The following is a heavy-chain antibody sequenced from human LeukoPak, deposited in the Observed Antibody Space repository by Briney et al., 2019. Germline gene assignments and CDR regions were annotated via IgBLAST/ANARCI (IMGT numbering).Heavy chain of an antibody. Sequence: GGSLRLSCAASGFTFSSYAMSWVRQAPGKGLGWVSAISGSGDSTYYADSVKGRFSISRDNSKNTLYLQMNSLRAEDTAVYYCAKSRYYYDSSGSDYWGQGTLVTVSS. J-gene: IGHJ4*02. CDR1: GFTFSSYA. CDR2: ISGSGDST. CDR3: AKSRYYYDSSGSDY. D-gene: IGHD3-22*01. V-gene: IGHV3-23*01.